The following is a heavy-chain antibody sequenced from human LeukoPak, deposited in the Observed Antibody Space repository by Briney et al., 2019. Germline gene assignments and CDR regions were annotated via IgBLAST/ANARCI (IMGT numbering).Heavy chain of an antibody. CDR2: ISGSGGGT. V-gene: IGHV3-23*01. CDR3: AKRGVVIRVILVGFDKEAYYFDS. CDR1: GITLSNYG. Sequence: PGGSLRLSCALSGITLSNYGMSWVRQAPGKGLEWVAGISGSGGGTNYADSVKGRFTISRDNARNTLYLQMNSLRVEDTAAYFCAKRGVVIRVILVGFDKEAYYFDSWGQGALVTVSS. D-gene: IGHD3-22*01. J-gene: IGHJ4*02.